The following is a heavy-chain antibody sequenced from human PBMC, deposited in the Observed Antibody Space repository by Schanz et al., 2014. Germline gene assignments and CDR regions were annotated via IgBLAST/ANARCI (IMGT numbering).Heavy chain of an antibody. CDR1: GFTFSTFA. J-gene: IGHJ5*01. CDR2: ISNNGDST. V-gene: IGHV3-64D*06. Sequence: EVQLVESGGDLVQPGGSLRLSCSASGFTFSTFAMHWVRQAPGKGLEYISAISNNGDSTYYADSVKGRFTISRDNSKNTLFLQMSSLRVDDMAVYYCAKQHIVRGVIYLNWFDSWGQGTLVTVSS. D-gene: IGHD3-10*01. CDR3: AKQHIVRGVIYLNWFDS.